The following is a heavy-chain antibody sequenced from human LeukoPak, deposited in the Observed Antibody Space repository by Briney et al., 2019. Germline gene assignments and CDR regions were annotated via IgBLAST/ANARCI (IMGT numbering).Heavy chain of an antibody. CDR1: GFTFSSYG. D-gene: IGHD3-10*01. V-gene: IGHV3-23*01. J-gene: IGHJ4*02. CDR2: ISGSGGST. Sequence: PGGTLRLSCAASGFTFSSYGMSWVRQAPGKGLEWVSAISGSGGSTYYADSVKGRFTISRDNSKNTLYLQMNSLRAEDTAVYYCAKAVRGVTHFDYWGQGTLVTVSS. CDR3: AKAVRGVTHFDY.